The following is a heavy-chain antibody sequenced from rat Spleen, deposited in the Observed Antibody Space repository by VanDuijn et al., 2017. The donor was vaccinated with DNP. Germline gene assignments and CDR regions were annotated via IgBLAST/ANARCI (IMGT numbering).Heavy chain of an antibody. V-gene: IGHV5-7*01. Sequence: EVQLVESGGGLVQPGRSLKLSCAASGFAFSDFAMAYIRQAPKKGLEWVATINYDGSRAYYRDSVKGRFTISRDNAKNTLYLQMNSLRSEDMATYYCARREYDGYYPFAYWGQGTLVTVSS. CDR2: INYDGSRA. CDR3: ARREYDGYYPFAY. CDR1: GFAFSDFA. D-gene: IGHD1-12*03. J-gene: IGHJ3*01.